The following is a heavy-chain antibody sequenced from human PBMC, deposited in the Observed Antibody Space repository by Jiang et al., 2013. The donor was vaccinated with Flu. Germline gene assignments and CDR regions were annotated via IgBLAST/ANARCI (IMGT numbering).Heavy chain of an antibody. Sequence: AVSNYSISSGSVLGRGSGSPHGKGRGVDWECLSYGTTYYNPSFKSRVTISVDTSKNQFSLKLSSVTAADTAVYYCARDRSMYYFDSGGSNYFDPWGQGTLVTVSS. CDR2: LSYGTT. V-gene: IGHV4-38-2*02. J-gene: IGHJ5*02. CDR1: NYSISSGSV. D-gene: IGHD3-22*01. CDR3: ARDRSMYYFDSGGSNYFDP.